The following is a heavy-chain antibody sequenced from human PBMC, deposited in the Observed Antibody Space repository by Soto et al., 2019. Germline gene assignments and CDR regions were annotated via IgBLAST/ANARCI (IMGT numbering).Heavy chain of an antibody. CDR3: ASYSNYVDY. J-gene: IGHJ4*02. D-gene: IGHD4-4*01. CDR1: GGSVSSFC. CDR2: VYSSGST. V-gene: IGHV4-34*01. Sequence: SETLSLTCYVSGGSVSSFCWTWIRQSPGKGLEWIADVYSSGSTNYNPSLKSRVTISVDTSKNQFSLKLSSVTAADTAVYYCASYSNYVDYWGQGTLVTVSS.